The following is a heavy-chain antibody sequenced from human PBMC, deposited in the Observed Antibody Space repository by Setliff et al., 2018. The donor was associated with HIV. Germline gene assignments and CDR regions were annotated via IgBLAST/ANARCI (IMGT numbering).Heavy chain of an antibody. CDR2: IIPMYGVT. D-gene: IGHD3-22*01. Sequence: SVKVSCKASGGTFSSYVISWVRQAPGQGPEWMGGIIPMYGVTNYAQRFQGRVTITADHSTTTTYMELTSLRADDTAVYYCVRVGPWYYARSGYLASWDYWGQGTLVTVSS. V-gene: IGHV1-69*10. J-gene: IGHJ4*02. CDR1: GGTFSSYV. CDR3: VRVGPWYYARSGYLASWDY.